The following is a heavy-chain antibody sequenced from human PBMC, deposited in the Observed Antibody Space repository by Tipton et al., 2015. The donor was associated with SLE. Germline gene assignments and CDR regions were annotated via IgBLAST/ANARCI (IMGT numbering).Heavy chain of an antibody. J-gene: IGHJ6*02. D-gene: IGHD4-17*01. CDR3: ARALGDYGYYYGMDV. CDR2: ISYDGSNK. CDR1: GFTFSSYA. V-gene: IGHV3-30*04. Sequence: SLRLSCAASGFTFSSYAMHWVRQAPGKGLEWVAVISYDGSNKYYADSVKGRFTISRDNSKNTLYLQMNSLRAEDTAVYYCARALGDYGYYYGMDVWDQGP.